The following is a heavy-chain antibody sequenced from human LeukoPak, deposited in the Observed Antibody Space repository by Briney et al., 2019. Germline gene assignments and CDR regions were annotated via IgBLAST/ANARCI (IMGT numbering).Heavy chain of an antibody. V-gene: IGHV3-21*01. J-gene: IGHJ4*02. CDR1: GFTFSSYS. CDR3: AREPTYYSDSSGYYVFDY. CDR2: IGSSSSYI. D-gene: IGHD3-22*01. Sequence: GGSLRLSCAASGFTFSSYSMNWVRQAPGKGLEWVSSIGSSSSYIYYADSVKGRFTISRDDAKNSLYLQMNSLSAEDTAVYYCAREPTYYSDSSGYYVFDYWGQGTLVTVSS.